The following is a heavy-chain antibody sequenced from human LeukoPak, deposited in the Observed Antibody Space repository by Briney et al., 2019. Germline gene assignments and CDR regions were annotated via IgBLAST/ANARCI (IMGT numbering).Heavy chain of an antibody. J-gene: IGHJ6*03. Sequence: SVKVSCKASGYTFTSYGISWVRQAPGQGLEWMGGIIPIFGTANYAQKFQGRVAITTDESTSTAYMELSSLRSEDTAVYYCARGVTGDSYYYYYYYMDVWGKGTTVTVSS. CDR2: IIPIFGTA. D-gene: IGHD7-27*01. V-gene: IGHV1-69*05. CDR1: GYTFTSYG. CDR3: ARGVTGDSYYYYYYYMDV.